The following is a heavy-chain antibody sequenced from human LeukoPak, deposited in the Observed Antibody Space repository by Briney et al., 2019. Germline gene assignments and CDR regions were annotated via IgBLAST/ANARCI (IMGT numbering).Heavy chain of an antibody. CDR2: ISGSGGST. D-gene: IGHD3-10*01. V-gene: IGHV3-23*01. CDR1: GFTLSSYA. J-gene: IGHJ4*02. CDR3: AGQIWLGELFAHY. Sequence: GGSLRLSCAASGFTLSSYAMSWVRQAPGKGLEWVSAISGSGGSTYYADSVKGRLTISRDNAKNTLYLQMNSLRVEDTAVYYCAGQIWLGELFAHYWGQGTLVTVSS.